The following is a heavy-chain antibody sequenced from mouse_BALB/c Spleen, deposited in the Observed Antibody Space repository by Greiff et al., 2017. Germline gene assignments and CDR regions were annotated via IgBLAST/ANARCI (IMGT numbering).Heavy chain of an antibody. D-gene: IGHD2-10*02. CDR2: ISNGGGST. V-gene: IGHV5-12-2*01. CDR3: ARSYGLWYFDV. J-gene: IGHJ1*01. CDR1: GFTFSSYT. Sequence: EVKVVESGGGLVQPGGSLKLSCAASGFTFSSYTMSWVRQTPEKRLEWVAYISNGGGSTYYPDTVKGRFTISRDHAKNTLYLQMSSLKSEDTAMYYCARSYGLWYFDVWGAGTTVTVSS.